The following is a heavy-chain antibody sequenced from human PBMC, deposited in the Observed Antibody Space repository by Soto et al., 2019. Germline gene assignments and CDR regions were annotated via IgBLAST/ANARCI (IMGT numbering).Heavy chain of an antibody. V-gene: IGHV5-51*01. Sequence: ESLKISCKGSGYSFTSYWIGWVRQMPGKGLEWMGIIYPGDSDTRYSPSFQGQVTISADKSISTAYLQWSSLKASDTAMYYCARLRGYYKDYYYYMDVWGKGTTVTVSS. CDR1: GYSFTSYW. CDR2: IYPGDSDT. CDR3: ARLRGYYKDYYYYMDV. J-gene: IGHJ6*03. D-gene: IGHD3-3*01.